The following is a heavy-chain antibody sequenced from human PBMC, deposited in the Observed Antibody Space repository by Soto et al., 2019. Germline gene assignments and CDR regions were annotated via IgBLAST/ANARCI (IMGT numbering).Heavy chain of an antibody. V-gene: IGHV3-66*01. J-gene: IGHJ4*02. D-gene: IGHD2-2*01. CDR1: GFTVSSNY. CDR2: IYSGGST. CDR3: ARERIVVVPAAIARYFDY. Sequence: GGSLRLSCAASGFTVSSNYMSWVRQAPGKGLEWVSVIYSGGSTYYADSVKGRFTISRDNSKNTLCLQMNSLRAEDTAVYYCARERIVVVPAAIARYFDYWGQGTLVTVSS.